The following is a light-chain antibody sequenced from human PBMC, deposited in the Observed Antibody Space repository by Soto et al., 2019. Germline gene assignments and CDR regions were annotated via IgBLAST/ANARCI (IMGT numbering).Light chain of an antibody. J-gene: IGLJ2*01. Sequence: QSALTQPASVFGSPGQSITISCTGTSSDVGGYNYVSWYQQHPGKAPKLMIYDVSNRPSGVSNRFSGSKSGNTASLTISGLQAEDEADYYCSSYTSSSTGVVFGGGTKLTVL. CDR1: SSDVGGYNY. CDR2: DVS. CDR3: SSYTSSSTGVV. V-gene: IGLV2-14*01.